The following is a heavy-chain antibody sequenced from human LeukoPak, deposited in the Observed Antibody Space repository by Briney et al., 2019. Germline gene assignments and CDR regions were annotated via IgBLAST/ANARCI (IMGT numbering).Heavy chain of an antibody. J-gene: IGHJ4*02. CDR1: GYTFSSYW. CDR2: IYPGDSDT. D-gene: IGHD3-22*01. CDR3: ARLGKYYYDSDGLTSGFDY. V-gene: IGHV5-51*01. Sequence: PGESLKISCKGSGYTFSSYWIGWVRQMSGKGLEWMGIIYPGDSDTGYSPSFQGQVTISADTSINTAYLQWSSLTASDTAMYYCARLGKYYYDSDGLTSGFDYWGQGTLVTVSS.